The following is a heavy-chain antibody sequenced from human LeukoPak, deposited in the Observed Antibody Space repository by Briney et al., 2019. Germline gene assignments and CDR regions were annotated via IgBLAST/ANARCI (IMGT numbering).Heavy chain of an antibody. Sequence: GGSLRLSCAASGFTFSSQAMGWVRQAPGKGLEWVSVISGSGGSRYYADSVKGRFTISRDNSKNTLYLQMNSLRAEDTAVYYCAKEDFCGSGSYDYWGQGTLVTVSS. CDR3: AKEDFCGSGSYDY. CDR2: ISGSGGSR. CDR1: GFTFSSQA. D-gene: IGHD3-10*01. J-gene: IGHJ4*02. V-gene: IGHV3-23*01.